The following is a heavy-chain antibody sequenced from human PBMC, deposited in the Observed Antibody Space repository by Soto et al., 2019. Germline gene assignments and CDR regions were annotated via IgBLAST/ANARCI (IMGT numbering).Heavy chain of an antibody. CDR2: IYYSGGT. V-gene: IGHV4-59*12. D-gene: IGHD3-16*01. CDR3: ARDRVMLTFGGASEEWGIDS. CDR1: GGSISSYY. J-gene: IGHJ4*02. Sequence: SETLSVTCSVAGGSISSYYWSWIRQPPGKGLEWIGDIYYSGGTNYNPSLKSRVTISVDTSKNQFSLKLNSVTAADTAVYYCARDRVMLTFGGASEEWGIDSWGPGTLVTVSS.